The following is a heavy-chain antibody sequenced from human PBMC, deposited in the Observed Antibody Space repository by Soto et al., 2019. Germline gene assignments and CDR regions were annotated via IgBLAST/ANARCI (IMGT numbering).Heavy chain of an antibody. CDR3: ARAQLRIAVAGYLENYYGMDV. V-gene: IGHV1-3*01. J-gene: IGHJ6*02. CDR1: GYTFTSYA. D-gene: IGHD6-19*01. Sequence: ASVKVSCKASGYTFTSYAMHWVRQAPGQRLEWMGWINAGNGNTKYSQKFQGRVTITRDTSASTAYMELSSLRSDDTAVYYCARAQLRIAVAGYLENYYGMDVWGQGTTVTVSS. CDR2: INAGNGNT.